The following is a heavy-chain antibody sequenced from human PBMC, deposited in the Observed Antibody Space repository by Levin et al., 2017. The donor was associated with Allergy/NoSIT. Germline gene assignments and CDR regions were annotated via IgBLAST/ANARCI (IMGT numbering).Heavy chain of an antibody. V-gene: IGHV3-21*01. CDR1: GFTFSGYT. CDR3: ARGGGSQKGGLDV. J-gene: IGHJ6*02. CDR2: IRSAGTYI. D-gene: IGHD3-10*01. Sequence: GGSLRLSCAASGFTFSGYTMHWVRQAPGKGLEWISSIRSAGTYIHYADSVKGRFTISRDNANNSVSLEMNNLRADDTALYYCARGGGSQKGGLDVWGQGTTVTVSS.